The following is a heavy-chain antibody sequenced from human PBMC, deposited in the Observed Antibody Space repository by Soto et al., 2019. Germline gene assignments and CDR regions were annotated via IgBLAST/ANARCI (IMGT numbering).Heavy chain of an antibody. CDR1: GYTFISYY. D-gene: IGHD3-3*02. Sequence: QVQLVQSGAELKEPGASVKVSCRASGYTFISYYIHCVRQAPGQGLEWMGIINPNTGSASYAHNFQGRVAVTRDTSTSTVYLELSSLGSEDTAVYYCGRDPNFSLTFHYYGMDVWGQGTSVTVS. V-gene: IGHV1-46*01. CDR3: GRDPNFSLTFHYYGMDV. CDR2: INPNTGSA. J-gene: IGHJ6*02.